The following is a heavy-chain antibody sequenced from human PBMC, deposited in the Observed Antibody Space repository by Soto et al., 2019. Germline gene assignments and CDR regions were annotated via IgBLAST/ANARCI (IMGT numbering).Heavy chain of an antibody. CDR2: ISHLENT. D-gene: IGHD5-12*01. V-gene: IGHV4-30-2*06. J-gene: IGHJ4*02. CDR1: GGSISYGGFS. Sequence: QLHLQESGSGVVRTSETLSLTCTVSGGSISYGGFSWSWIRQSPGKGLEWIGYISHLENTYFHPTFKSRLIMSIDRSKNQFSLNLSSVTAADRAVYYCARGGGNDPFDSWGQGVLVSVSS. CDR3: ARGGGNDPFDS.